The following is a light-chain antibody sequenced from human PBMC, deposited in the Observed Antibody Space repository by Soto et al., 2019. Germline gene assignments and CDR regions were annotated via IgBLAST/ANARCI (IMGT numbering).Light chain of an antibody. Sequence: DIQMTQSPSSLSASVGDRVTITCRASQSISNYLNWYQQKPGKAPKLLIYAASSLQSGVPSRFSCSGSGTDCTLTISSLQPEDCATYYCQQSYSTPYTFGQGTKLEIK. CDR3: QQSYSTPYT. J-gene: IGKJ2*01. CDR2: AAS. V-gene: IGKV1-39*01. CDR1: QSISNY.